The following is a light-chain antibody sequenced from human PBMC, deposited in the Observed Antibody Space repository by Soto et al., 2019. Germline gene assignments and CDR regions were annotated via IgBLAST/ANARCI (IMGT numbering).Light chain of an antibody. V-gene: IGKV3-11*01. CDR2: DAS. J-gene: IGKJ4*01. Sequence: EIVLTQSPVTLSLSPGERATLSCRASQSISIFLAWYQQKPGQAPRLLIYDASKRVTGIPARFSGSGSGTDFTLSISSLEPEDFAVYYCQQRSNWPLTFGGGTKVEIK. CDR3: QQRSNWPLT. CDR1: QSISIF.